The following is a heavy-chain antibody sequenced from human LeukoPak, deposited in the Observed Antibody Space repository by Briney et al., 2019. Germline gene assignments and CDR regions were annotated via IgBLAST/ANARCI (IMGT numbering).Heavy chain of an antibody. CDR2: ISSSSVYR. V-gene: IGHV3-21*01. J-gene: IGHJ3*02. CDR1: GFIFSDYS. D-gene: IGHD3/OR15-3a*01. CDR3: AKETKDFPQSFDI. Sequence: NPGGSLRLSCAASGFIFSDYSMNWVRQAPGKGLEWVSSISSSSVYRYHADSVKGRFTISRDNAKNSLYLQMNSLRAEDTAVYYCAKETKDFPQSFDIWGQGTMVTVSS.